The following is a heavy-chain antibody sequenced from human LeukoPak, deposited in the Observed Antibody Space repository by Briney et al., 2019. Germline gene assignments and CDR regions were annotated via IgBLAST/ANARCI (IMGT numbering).Heavy chain of an antibody. Sequence: ASVKVSCKVSGYTVTEFSIHWVRQAPGKGLEWMGGYDPDDAETVFARKFQGRVTMTEDTSTNTAYTELTSLISEDTAVYYCATGQTTPVLVDTLHFWGQGTLVTVSS. CDR2: YDPDDAET. CDR1: GYTVTEFS. CDR3: ATGQTTPVLVDTLHF. V-gene: IGHV1-24*01. D-gene: IGHD4-17*01. J-gene: IGHJ4*02.